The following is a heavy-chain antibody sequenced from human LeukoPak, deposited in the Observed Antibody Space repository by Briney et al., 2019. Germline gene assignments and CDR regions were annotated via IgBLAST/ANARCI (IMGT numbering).Heavy chain of an antibody. CDR3: AGGIVVVPAAMRPQLYYYYGMDV. J-gene: IGHJ6*02. V-gene: IGHV1-8*01. D-gene: IGHD2-2*01. CDR2: MNPNSGNT. CDR1: GYTFTSYD. Sequence: ASVKVPCKASGYTFTSYDINWVRQATGQGLEWMGWMNPNSGNTGYAQKFQGRVTMTRNTSISTAYMELSSLRPEDTAVYYCAGGIVVVPAAMRPQLYYYYGMDVWGQGTTVTVSS.